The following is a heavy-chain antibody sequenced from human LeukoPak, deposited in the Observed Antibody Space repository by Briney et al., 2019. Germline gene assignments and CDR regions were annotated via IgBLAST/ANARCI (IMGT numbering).Heavy chain of an antibody. J-gene: IGHJ4*02. V-gene: IGHV4-59*08. CDR1: GGSISSYY. D-gene: IGHD3-22*01. CDR2: IYYSGST. CDR3: ARHSMRYYDSSELDY. Sequence: PSQTLSLTCTVSGGSISSYYWSWIRQPPGKGLEWIGYIYYSGSTNYNPSLKSRVTISVDTSKNQFSLKLSSVTAADTAVYYCARHSMRYYDSSELDYWGQGTLVTVSS.